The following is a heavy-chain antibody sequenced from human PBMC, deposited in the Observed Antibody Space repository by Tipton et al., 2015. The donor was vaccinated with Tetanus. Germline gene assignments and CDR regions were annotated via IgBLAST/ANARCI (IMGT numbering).Heavy chain of an antibody. CDR2: IYYSGTT. CDR1: GASFSDYY. CDR3: ARTPDYYYGMDV. V-gene: IGHV4-34*01. J-gene: IGHJ6*02. Sequence: TLSLTCAVYGASFSDYYWSWIRHQPGKGLEWIGEIYYSGTTNCNPSLKSRVTISTDKSKNQVSLRLNSVTAADTAVYFCARTPDYYYGMDVWGQGTTVTVSS.